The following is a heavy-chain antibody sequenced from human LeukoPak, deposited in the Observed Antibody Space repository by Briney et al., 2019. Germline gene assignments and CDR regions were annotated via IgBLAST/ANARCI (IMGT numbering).Heavy chain of an antibody. Sequence: ASVKVSCKASGGTFSSYAIGWVRQAPGQGLEWMGIINPSGGSTSYAQKFQGRVTMTRDTSTSTVYMELSSLRSEDTAVYYCATSGYSYGPAFDYWGQGTLVTVSS. CDR1: GGTFSSYA. CDR3: ATSGYSYGPAFDY. CDR2: INPSGGST. V-gene: IGHV1-46*01. D-gene: IGHD5-18*01. J-gene: IGHJ4*02.